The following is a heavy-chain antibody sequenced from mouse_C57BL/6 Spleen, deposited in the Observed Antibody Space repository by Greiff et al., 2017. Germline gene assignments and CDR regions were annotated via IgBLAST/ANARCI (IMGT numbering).Heavy chain of an antibody. V-gene: IGHV1-55*01. J-gene: IGHJ4*01. CDR2: IYPGSGST. CDR1: GYTFTSYW. D-gene: IGHD2-4*01. Sequence: QVQLKQPGAELVKPGASVKMSCKASGYTFTSYWITWVKQRPGQGLEWIGDIYPGSGSTNYNEKFKSKATLTVDTSSSTAYMQLSSLTSEDSAVYYCARVGYDYDGGYAMDYWGQGTSVTVSS. CDR3: ARVGYDYDGGYAMDY.